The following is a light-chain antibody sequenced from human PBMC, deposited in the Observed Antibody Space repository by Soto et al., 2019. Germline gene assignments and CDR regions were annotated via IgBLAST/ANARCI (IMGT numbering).Light chain of an antibody. J-gene: IGKJ5*01. CDR1: QSIHTS. CDR2: DST. CDR3: QQRNVWPPIT. V-gene: IGKV3-11*01. Sequence: VLTQSQATLSLSPGARATLSCRASQSIHTSLAWYQQKSGKPPRLVIYDSTLRANGVPDRFGGSRSGTEFTLTINSLEPEDFAVYYCQQRNVWPPITFGQGTRLEIK.